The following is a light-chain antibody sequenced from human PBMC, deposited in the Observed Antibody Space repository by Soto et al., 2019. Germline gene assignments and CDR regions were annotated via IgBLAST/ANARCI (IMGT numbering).Light chain of an antibody. CDR1: QSVGSY. CDR3: QQYVASHPIT. Sequence: EIVLTQSPGTLSLSPGQRATLSCRASQSVGSYLAWYQQKPGQPPRLLISVASSRATGSPDRFSGSGSGTEFTLTISRVEPEDFAVYYCQQYVASHPITFGQGTRLDIK. J-gene: IGKJ5*01. CDR2: VAS. V-gene: IGKV3-20*01.